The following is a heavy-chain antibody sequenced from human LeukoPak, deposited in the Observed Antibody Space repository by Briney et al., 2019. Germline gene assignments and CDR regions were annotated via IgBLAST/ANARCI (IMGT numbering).Heavy chain of an antibody. V-gene: IGHV3-53*01. CDR3: ARGLFLSGYLDAFDI. Sequence: PGGSLRLSCAASGFTVSSNYMSWVRQAPGKGLEWVSVIYSGGSTYYADSVKGRFTISRDNSKSTLYIQMNSLRVEDTAVYYCARGLFLSGYLDAFDIWGQGTVVTVSS. CDR2: IYSGGST. CDR1: GFTVSSNY. J-gene: IGHJ3*02. D-gene: IGHD3-22*01.